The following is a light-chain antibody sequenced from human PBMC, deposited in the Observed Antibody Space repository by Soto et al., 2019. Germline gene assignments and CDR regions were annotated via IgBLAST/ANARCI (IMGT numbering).Light chain of an antibody. CDR1: QYVGSR. CDR3: HQRQSWPRT. CDR2: YMS. Sequence: EIVLTQSPATLSSSPGETATLSCRASQYVGSRLAWYQHKPGQAPRLLIYYMSKRATGIPARFSGSGSGTDFTLTISRLAPDDFAIYYCHQRQSWPRTFGHGTKVDIK. V-gene: IGKV3-11*01. J-gene: IGKJ1*01.